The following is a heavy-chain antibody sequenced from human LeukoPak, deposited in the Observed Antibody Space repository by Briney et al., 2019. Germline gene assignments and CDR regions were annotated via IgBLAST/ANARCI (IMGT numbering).Heavy chain of an antibody. V-gene: IGHV4-34*01. CDR2: INHSGST. CDR1: GGSFSGYY. CDR3: ARGCCSSSSVWFDP. Sequence: SETLSLNCAVYGGSFSGYYWSWLRQPPGKGLEWIGEINHSGSTNYNPSLKSRVTISVDTSKNQFSLKLSSVTAADTAVYYCARGCCSSSSVWFDPWGQGTLVTVSS. D-gene: IGHD6-6*01. J-gene: IGHJ5*02.